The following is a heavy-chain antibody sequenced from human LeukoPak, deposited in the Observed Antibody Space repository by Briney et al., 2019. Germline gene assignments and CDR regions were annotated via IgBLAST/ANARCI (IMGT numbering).Heavy chain of an antibody. J-gene: IGHJ4*02. CDR2: IFHSGST. CDR3: ARQPTSGRVPRYFDY. D-gene: IGHD2-2*01. V-gene: IGHV4-38-2*02. Sequence: SETLSLTCTVSGYSISSGYYWGWIRPPPGKGLEWIGSIFHSGSTYYNPSLKSRVTISVDTSKNQFSLKLSSVTAADTAVYYCARQPTSGRVPRYFDYWGQGTLVTVSS. CDR1: GYSISSGYY.